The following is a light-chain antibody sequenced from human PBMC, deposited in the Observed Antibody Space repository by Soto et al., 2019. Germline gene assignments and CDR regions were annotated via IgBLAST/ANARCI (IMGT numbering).Light chain of an antibody. Sequence: EIVLTQSPATLSLSPGERATLSCRASQSVSSNLAWYQQKPGQAPRLLIYGESTRATGIPARFSGSGSGTEFTLTINSLQSEDFAVYYCQQYYNWPRTFGQGTKVDIK. CDR3: QQYYNWPRT. CDR2: GES. J-gene: IGKJ1*01. V-gene: IGKV3-15*01. CDR1: QSVSSN.